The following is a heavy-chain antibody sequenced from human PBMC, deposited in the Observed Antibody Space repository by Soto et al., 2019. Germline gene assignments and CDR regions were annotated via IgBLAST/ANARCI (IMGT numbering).Heavy chain of an antibody. V-gene: IGHV3-9*01. Sequence: EVQLVESGGGLVQPGRSLRLSCAASGFTFDDYAMHWVRQAPGKGLEWVSGISWNSGSIGYADSVKGRVTISRDNAKNSLYLQMNSLRAEDTALYYCAKDMQGSIAARKSNYYYGMDVWGQGTTVTVSS. CDR3: AKDMQGSIAARKSNYYYGMDV. J-gene: IGHJ6*02. CDR2: ISWNSGSI. D-gene: IGHD6-6*01. CDR1: GFTFDDYA.